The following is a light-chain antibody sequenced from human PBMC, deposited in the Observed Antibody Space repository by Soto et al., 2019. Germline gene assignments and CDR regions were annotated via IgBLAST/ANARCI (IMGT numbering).Light chain of an antibody. CDR2: EVS. J-gene: IGLJ2*01. V-gene: IGLV2-14*01. Sequence: QSALTQPASVSGSPGQSITISCTGTSSDVGGYNYVSWYQQHPGKVPKVLIYEVSVRPSGVSNRFSGSKSGNMASLTISGLQAEDEADDYCSSYTSSSSVVFGGGTKLTVL. CDR3: SSYTSSSSVV. CDR1: SSDVGGYNY.